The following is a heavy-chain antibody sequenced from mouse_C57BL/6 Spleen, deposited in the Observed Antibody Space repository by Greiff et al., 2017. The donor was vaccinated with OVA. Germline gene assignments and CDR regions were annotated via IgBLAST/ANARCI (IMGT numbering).Heavy chain of an antibody. J-gene: IGHJ2*01. CDR3: ARDNDGYFN. CDR1: GFTFSDYY. Sequence: EVQLVESEGGLVQPGSSMKLSCTASGFTFSDYYMAWVRQVPEKGLEWVANINYDGSSTYYLDSLKSRFIISRDNAKNSLYLQMSSLKSEDTATYYCARDNDGYFNWGQGTTLTVSS. D-gene: IGHD2-3*01. V-gene: IGHV5-16*01. CDR2: INYDGSST.